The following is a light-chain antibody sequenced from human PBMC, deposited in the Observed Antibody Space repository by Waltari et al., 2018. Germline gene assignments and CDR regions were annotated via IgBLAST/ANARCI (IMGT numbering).Light chain of an antibody. V-gene: IGKV1-33*01. Sequence: DIQLTQSPSSLAASVGDRVTLTCRASQDIGDYLNWYQHQPGRAPQLLIYRTTLLTAGVPSLFSGGESKADYTLTITILQPEDIATYYCQYYYNLPMFTFGPGTKVEIK. J-gene: IGKJ2*01. CDR2: RTT. CDR3: QYYYNLPMFT. CDR1: QDIGDY.